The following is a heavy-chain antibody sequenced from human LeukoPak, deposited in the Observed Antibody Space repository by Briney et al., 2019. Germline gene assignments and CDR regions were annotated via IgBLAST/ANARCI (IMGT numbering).Heavy chain of an antibody. D-gene: IGHD2-15*01. J-gene: IGHJ5*02. CDR1: GYTFTGYY. V-gene: IGHV1-2*02. Sequence: ASVKVSCKASGYTFTGYYMHWVRQAPGQGLEWMGWINPNSGGTNYAQKFQGRVTMTRDTSISTAYMELSRLRSDDTAVYYCARDRVRYCSGGDCYSGASLNNWFDPWGQGTLVTVSS. CDR2: INPNSGGT. CDR3: ARDRVRYCSGGDCYSGASLNNWFDP.